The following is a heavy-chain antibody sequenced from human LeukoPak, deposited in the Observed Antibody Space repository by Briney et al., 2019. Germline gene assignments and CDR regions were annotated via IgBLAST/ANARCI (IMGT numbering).Heavy chain of an antibody. J-gene: IGHJ4*02. V-gene: IGHV3-33*01. CDR1: GFTFRNYG. CDR3: ARKGRGQLLPCDY. D-gene: IGHD2-2*01. CDR2: IWYDGSNK. Sequence: GMSLRLSCAASGFTFRNYGMHWVRQAPGKGLEWVAVIWYDGSNKYYADSVKGRFTISRDNSKNTLYLQMNSLRAEDTAVYYCARKGRGQLLPCDYWGQGTLVTVSS.